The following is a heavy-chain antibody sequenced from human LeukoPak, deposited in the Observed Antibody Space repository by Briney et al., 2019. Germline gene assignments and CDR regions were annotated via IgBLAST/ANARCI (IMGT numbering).Heavy chain of an antibody. CDR1: GYTFTSYG. J-gene: IGHJ5*02. CDR2: ISAYNGST. Sequence: GASVKVSCKASGYTFTSYGISWVRQAPGQGLEWMGWISAYNGSTNYAQKLQGRVTMTTDTSTSTAYMELRSLRSDDTAVYYCARVPPRSPSYYDFWSGYSFDPYKFDPWGQGTLVTVSS. CDR3: ARVPPRSPSYYDFWSGYSFDPYKFDP. V-gene: IGHV1-18*01. D-gene: IGHD3-3*01.